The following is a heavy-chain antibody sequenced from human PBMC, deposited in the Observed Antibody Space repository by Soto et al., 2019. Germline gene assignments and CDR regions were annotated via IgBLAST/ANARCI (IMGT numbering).Heavy chain of an antibody. D-gene: IGHD3-3*01. CDR3: ARDRVIFFTIFVRSYGMDV. CDR1: GFTFSSYS. V-gene: IGHV3-21*01. CDR2: ISSSSSYI. Sequence: EVQLVESGGGLVKPGGSLRLSCAASGFTFSSYSMNWVRQAPGKGLEWVSSISSSSSYIYYADSVKGRFTISRDNAKNSVYLQMNSLRAEDTAVYYCARDRVIFFTIFVRSYGMDVWGQGTTVTVSS. J-gene: IGHJ6*02.